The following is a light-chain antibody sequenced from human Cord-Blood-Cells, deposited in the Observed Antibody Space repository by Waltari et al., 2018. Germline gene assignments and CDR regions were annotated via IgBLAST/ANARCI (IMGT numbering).Light chain of an antibody. V-gene: IGLV2-23*01. CDR2: EGS. CDR3: CSYAGSSTVV. CDR1: SSDVGSYNL. J-gene: IGLJ2*01. Sequence: QSALTQPASVSGSPGQSITISCTGTSSDVGSYNLVSWYQQHPGKAPKLMIYEGSKRPSGFSNRFSGSKSGNTASLTIFGLQAEDEADYYCCSYAGSSTVVFGGGTKLTVL.